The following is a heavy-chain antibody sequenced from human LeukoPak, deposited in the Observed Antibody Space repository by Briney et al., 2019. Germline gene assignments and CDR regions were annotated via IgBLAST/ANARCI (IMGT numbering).Heavy chain of an antibody. Sequence: ASQTLSLTCNVSGDSISSGSYYWTWIRQPAGKGLEWIGRIYTTGSTNYNPSLKSRVTISVETSKNQFSLKLSSVTAADTAVYYCARGPGYGSSSGYDYWGQGTLVTVSS. J-gene: IGHJ4*02. CDR1: GDSISSGSYY. CDR2: IYTTGST. CDR3: ARGPGYGSSSGYDY. V-gene: IGHV4-61*02. D-gene: IGHD6-6*01.